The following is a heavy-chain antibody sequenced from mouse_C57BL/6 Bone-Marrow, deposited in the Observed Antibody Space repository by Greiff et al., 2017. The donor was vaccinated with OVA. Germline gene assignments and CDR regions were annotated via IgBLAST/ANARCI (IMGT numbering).Heavy chain of an antibody. CDR2: IYPGDGDT. Sequence: QVQLQQSGAELVKPGASVKISCTASGYAFSSYWMNWVKQRPGQGLEWIGQIYPGDGDTNYNGKFKGKATLTADKSSSTAYMQLSSLTSEDSAVYFGARDYYGSKCYAMDYWGQGTSVTVSS. CDR1: GYAFSSYW. CDR3: ARDYYGSKCYAMDY. J-gene: IGHJ4*01. D-gene: IGHD1-1*01. V-gene: IGHV1-80*01.